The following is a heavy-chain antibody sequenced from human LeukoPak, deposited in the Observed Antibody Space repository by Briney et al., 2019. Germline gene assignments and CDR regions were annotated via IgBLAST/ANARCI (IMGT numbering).Heavy chain of an antibody. V-gene: IGHV1-69*13. J-gene: IGHJ6*03. D-gene: IGHD2-2*01. CDR3: ARGVIVVVPAATYYYYYYMDV. Sequence: SVKVSCKASGGTFSSYAISWVRQAPGQGLEWMGGIIPIFGTANYAQKFQGRVTITADESTSTAYMELSSLRSEDTAVYYCARGVIVVVPAATYYYYYYMDVWGKGTTVTISS. CDR2: IIPIFGTA. CDR1: GGTFSSYA.